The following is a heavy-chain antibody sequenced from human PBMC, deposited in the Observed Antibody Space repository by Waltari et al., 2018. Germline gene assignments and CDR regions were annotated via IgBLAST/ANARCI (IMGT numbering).Heavy chain of an antibody. CDR2: IYHSGST. CDR1: GYSISSGYY. CDR3: ARIQGY. Sequence: QVQLQESGPGLVKPSETLSLTCTVSGYSISSGYYWGWIRQPPGKGLEWIGRIYHSGSTSYTPPFQSRVILSVDTPQNQFSLKLSSVPAADTAVYYCARIQGYWGQGTLVTVSS. V-gene: IGHV4-38-2*02. D-gene: IGHD5-18*01. J-gene: IGHJ4*02.